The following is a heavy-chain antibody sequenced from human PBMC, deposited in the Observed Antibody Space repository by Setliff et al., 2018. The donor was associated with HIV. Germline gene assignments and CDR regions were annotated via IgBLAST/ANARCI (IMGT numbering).Heavy chain of an antibody. J-gene: IGHJ6*03. CDR3: ARDREYMDV. Sequence: SETLSLTCTVSGGSISSDYWSWIRQPPGKGLEWIGYVYHSGSTNYNPSLKSRVTISVDTSKNQFSMKLRSDDTAVYYCARDREYMDVWGKGTTVTVSS. CDR1: GGSISSDY. V-gene: IGHV4-59*01. CDR2: VYHSGST.